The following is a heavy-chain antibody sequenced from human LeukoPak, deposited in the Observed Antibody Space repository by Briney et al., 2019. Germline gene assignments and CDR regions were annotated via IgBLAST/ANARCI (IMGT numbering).Heavy chain of an antibody. CDR2: IIPVLGKT. Sequence: ASVKVSCKASGGSFNMYAISWVRQAPGQGLEWMGWIIPVLGKTNNAQKFQDRLTITADESTSTAYMELRSLRSEDTAVYYCARERDIAIFGVVIFDYWGQGTLVTVSS. J-gene: IGHJ4*02. V-gene: IGHV1-69*10. CDR1: GGSFNMYA. CDR3: ARERDIAIFGVVIFDY. D-gene: IGHD3-3*01.